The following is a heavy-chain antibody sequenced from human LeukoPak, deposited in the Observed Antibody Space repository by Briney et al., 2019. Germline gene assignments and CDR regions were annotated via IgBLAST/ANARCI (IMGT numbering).Heavy chain of an antibody. CDR3: AKNWQQLVLRLGYFDL. CDR1: GGSIRSYY. J-gene: IGHJ2*01. Sequence: LSLTCTVSGGSIRSYYWNWIRQPPGKGLEWVAVISYDGNNKYYVDSVKGRFTISRDNSKNTLYLQMNSLRADDTAVYYCAKNWQQLVLRLGYFDLWGRGTLVTVSS. V-gene: IGHV3-30*18. D-gene: IGHD6-13*01. CDR2: ISYDGNNK.